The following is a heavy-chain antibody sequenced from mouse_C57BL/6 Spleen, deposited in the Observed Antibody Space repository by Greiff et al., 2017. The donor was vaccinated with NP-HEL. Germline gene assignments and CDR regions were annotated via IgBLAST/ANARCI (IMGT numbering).Heavy chain of an antibody. J-gene: IGHJ2*01. CDR1: GYPFTSYW. CDR3: ARQGINYYGSSSPFDY. D-gene: IGHD1-1*01. V-gene: IGHV1-61*01. CDR2: IYPSDSET. Sequence: QVQLQQPGAELVRPGSSVKLSCKASGYPFTSYWLDWVKQRPGQGLEWIGNIYPSDSETHYIQQFQDNATLTVDKSSSTAYMQLSSLTSEDSAVYYCARQGINYYGSSSPFDYWGQGTTLTVSS.